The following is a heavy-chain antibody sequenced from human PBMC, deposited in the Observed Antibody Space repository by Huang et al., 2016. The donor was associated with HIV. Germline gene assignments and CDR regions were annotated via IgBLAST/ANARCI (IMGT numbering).Heavy chain of an antibody. D-gene: IGHD3-10*01. Sequence: QLQLQESGPGLVKPSETLSLTCTVSGGSIRSDNYYWGWFCQPPGKGRSWIGSSYYSGSTYYSPSLKRRVTITVDTSKNNFSLRMRSVNAADTAVYYCARLPGSITMIRGVITDPYWGQGTLVTVSS. CDR1: GGSIRSDNYY. CDR2: SYYSGST. CDR3: ARLPGSITMIRGVITDPY. V-gene: IGHV4-39*02. J-gene: IGHJ4*02.